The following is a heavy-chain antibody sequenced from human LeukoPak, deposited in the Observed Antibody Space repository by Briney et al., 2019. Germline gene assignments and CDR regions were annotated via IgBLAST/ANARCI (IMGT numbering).Heavy chain of an antibody. J-gene: IGHJ4*02. D-gene: IGHD3-22*01. V-gene: IGHV7-4-1*02. CDR3: ASCNDSSGYFAY. CDR2: VDTNTGNP. CDR1: GYTFTDYA. Sequence: ASVKVSCKPSGYTFTDYAINWVRQAPGQGLEYMGWVDTNTGNPTYAQGFTGRFVFSSDSSVSTAYLQITSLKADDSAIYFCASCNDSSGYFAYWGQGTLVTVSS.